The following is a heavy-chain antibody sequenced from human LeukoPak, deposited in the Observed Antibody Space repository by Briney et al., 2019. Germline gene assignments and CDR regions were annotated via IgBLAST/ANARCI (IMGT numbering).Heavy chain of an antibody. CDR3: ARHILTDEYQLPNWFDP. Sequence: PSETLSLTCAVSGYSISRGYYCVWVRPPPGQGLEGCGSIYHCGSTYYTPSLKCRVTISIDTSKNQFSLKLTSVTAADTAVDSCARHILTDEYQLPNWFDPWGQGTLVTVSS. J-gene: IGHJ5*02. V-gene: IGHV4-38-2*01. D-gene: IGHD2-2*01. CDR2: IYHCGST. CDR1: GYSISRGYY.